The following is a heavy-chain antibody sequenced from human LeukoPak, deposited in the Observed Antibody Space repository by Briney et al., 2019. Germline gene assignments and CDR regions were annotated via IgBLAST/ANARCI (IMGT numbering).Heavy chain of an antibody. CDR3: AKDRCSNGIGCLYYYMDV. V-gene: IGHV3-30*02. Sequence: GGSLRLSCAASGFTFSSYSMNWVRQAPGKGLEWVAYIQYDGSNQQYADSAKGRFSISRDNSKNMLNLQMNSLRAEDTAVYYCAKDRCSNGIGCLYYYMDVWGKGSTVTIYS. CDR1: GFTFSSYS. CDR2: IQYDGSNQ. D-gene: IGHD2-8*01. J-gene: IGHJ6*03.